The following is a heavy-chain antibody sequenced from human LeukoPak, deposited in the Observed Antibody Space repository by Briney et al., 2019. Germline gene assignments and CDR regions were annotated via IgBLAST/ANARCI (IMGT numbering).Heavy chain of an antibody. V-gene: IGHV1-46*01. Sequence: ASVKVSCKASAYTFTSYYMHWVRQAPGQGLEWMGIINPSGGSTSYAQKFQGRGSMTRDTSTSTVYMELSSLRSEDTAVYYCARDFIPHYDYVCETYPPAIDYWGQGTLVTVSS. J-gene: IGHJ4*02. CDR2: INPSGGST. CDR1: AYTFTSYY. CDR3: ARDFIPHYDYVCETYPPAIDY. D-gene: IGHD3-16*01.